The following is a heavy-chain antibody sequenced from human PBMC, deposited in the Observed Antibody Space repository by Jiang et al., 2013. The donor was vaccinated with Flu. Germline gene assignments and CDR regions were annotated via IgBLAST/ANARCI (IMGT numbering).Heavy chain of an antibody. CDR2: ISYDGSNK. CDR1: SSYG. D-gene: IGHD2-2*01. Sequence: SSYGMHWVRQAPGKGLEWVAVISYDGSNKYYADSVKGRFTISRDNSKNTLYLQMNSLRAEDTAVYYCAKDCEYQLLLYYFDYWGQGTLVTVSS. V-gene: IGHV3-30*18. CDR3: AKDCEYQLLLYYFDY. J-gene: IGHJ4*02.